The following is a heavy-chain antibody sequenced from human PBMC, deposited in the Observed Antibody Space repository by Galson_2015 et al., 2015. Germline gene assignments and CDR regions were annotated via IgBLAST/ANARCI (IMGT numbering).Heavy chain of an antibody. CDR1: GDSVSRHSAA. Sequence: CAISGDSVSRHSAAWNWIRQSPSRGLEWLGRTYYRSKWYNDYAVSVKSRITINPDTSKNQFSLQLNSVTPEDTAVYYCARDQEAAAGTVFGMDVWGQGTTVTVSS. CDR2: TYYRSKWYN. V-gene: IGHV6-1*01. D-gene: IGHD6-13*01. CDR3: ARDQEAAAGTVFGMDV. J-gene: IGHJ6*02.